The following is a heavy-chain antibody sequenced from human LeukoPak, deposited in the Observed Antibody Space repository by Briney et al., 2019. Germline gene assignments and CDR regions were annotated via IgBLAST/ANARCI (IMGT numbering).Heavy chain of an antibody. Sequence: GGSLRLSCAASGFTFSSYSMNWVRQAPGKGLEWVSSISSSSSYTYYADSVKGRFTISRDNAKNSLYLQMNSLRAEDTAVYYCARDTEVTTSPIYYYYVDVWGKGTTVTVSS. V-gene: IGHV3-21*01. CDR2: ISSSSSYT. CDR1: GFTFSSYS. CDR3: ARDTEVTTSPIYYYYVDV. D-gene: IGHD4-11*01. J-gene: IGHJ6*03.